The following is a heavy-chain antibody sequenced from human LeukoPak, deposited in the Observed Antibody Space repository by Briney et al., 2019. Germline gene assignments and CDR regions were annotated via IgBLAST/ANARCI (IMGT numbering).Heavy chain of an antibody. V-gene: IGHV3-30*03. D-gene: IGHD3-22*01. Sequence: GGSLRLSCAASGFTFSSYGMHWVRQAPGKGLEWVAVISYDGSNKYYADSVKGRFTISRDNSKNTLYLQMNSLRAEDTAVYYCAPEGSSGYSYWGQGTLVTVSS. J-gene: IGHJ4*02. CDR1: GFTFSSYG. CDR3: APEGSSGYSY. CDR2: ISYDGSNK.